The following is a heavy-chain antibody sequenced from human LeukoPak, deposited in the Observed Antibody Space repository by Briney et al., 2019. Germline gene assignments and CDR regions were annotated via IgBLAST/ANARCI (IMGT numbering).Heavy chain of an antibody. D-gene: IGHD3-3*01. J-gene: IGHJ4*02. Sequence: GGSLRLSCAASGFTVSSNYVSWVRQAPGKGLEWVSVIYSGGSTYYADSVKGRFTISRDNSKNTLYLQMNSLRAEDTAVYYCARGEYDFWSGYYFDYWGQGTLVTVSS. CDR3: ARGEYDFWSGYYFDY. CDR2: IYSGGST. V-gene: IGHV3-53*01. CDR1: GFTVSSNY.